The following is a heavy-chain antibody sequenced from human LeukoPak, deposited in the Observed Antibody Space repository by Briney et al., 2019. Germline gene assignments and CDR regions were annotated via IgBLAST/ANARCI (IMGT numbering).Heavy chain of an antibody. J-gene: IGHJ4*02. D-gene: IGHD2-2*01. CDR1: GYTFTSYY. Sequence: ASVKVSCKASGYTFTSYYMHWVRQAPGQGLEWMGIINPSGGSTSYAQKFQGRVTMTRNTPISTAYMELSSLRSEDTAVYYCARTYYCSSTSCNPDPYYFDYWGQGALVTVSS. V-gene: IGHV1-46*01. CDR3: ARTYYCSSTSCNPDPYYFDY. CDR2: INPSGGST.